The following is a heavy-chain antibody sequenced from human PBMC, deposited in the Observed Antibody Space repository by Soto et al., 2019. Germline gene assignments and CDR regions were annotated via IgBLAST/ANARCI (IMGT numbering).Heavy chain of an antibody. D-gene: IGHD6-13*01. CDR1: GYTFTGYY. V-gene: IGHV1-2*02. CDR2: INPNSGGT. CDR3: ARGDDLIAAAGNLYYYYGMDV. Sequence: ASVKVSCKASGYTFTGYYMHWVRQAPGQGLEWMGWINPNSGGTNYAQKFQGRVTMTRDTSISIAYMELSRLRSDDTAVYYCARGDDLIAAAGNLYYYYGMDVWGQGTTVTVSS. J-gene: IGHJ6*02.